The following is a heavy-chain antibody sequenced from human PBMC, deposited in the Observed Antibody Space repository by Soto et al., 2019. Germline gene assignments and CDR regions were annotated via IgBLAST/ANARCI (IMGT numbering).Heavy chain of an antibody. Sequence: QLQLQESGPGLVKPSETLSLTCTVSDGSISSSSYYWGWIRQPPGKGLEWIGSIYYSGSTYYNPSLKSRVTISVDTSTNQFSLKLSSVPAADTAVYYCAREERLGLWFDPWGQGTLVTVSS. CDR3: AREERLGLWFDP. CDR2: IYYSGST. J-gene: IGHJ5*02. D-gene: IGHD1-1*01. CDR1: DGSISSSSYY. V-gene: IGHV4-39*01.